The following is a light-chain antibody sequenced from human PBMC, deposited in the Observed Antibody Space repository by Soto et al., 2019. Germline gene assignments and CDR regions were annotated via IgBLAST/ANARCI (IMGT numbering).Light chain of an antibody. CDR2: HVS. CDR1: SSDFGGYNY. V-gene: IGLV2-14*03. CDR3: TSFTSDNLYV. Sequence: QAVVTQPASVSGSPGQSITISCTGTSSDFGGYNYVSWYQQYPGKVPKLLIYHVSFRPSGVSNRFSGSKSGNTASLTISGLQAEDEADYFCTSFTSDNLYVFGTGTKLTVL. J-gene: IGLJ1*01.